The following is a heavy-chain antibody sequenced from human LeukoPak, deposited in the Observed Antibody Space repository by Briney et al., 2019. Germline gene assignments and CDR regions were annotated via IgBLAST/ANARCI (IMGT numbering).Heavy chain of an antibody. Sequence: PGGSLRLSCAASGFTFSSYAMHWVRQAPGKGLEWVAVISYDGSNKYYADSVKGRFTISRDNAKNSLYLQMNSLRAEDTAVYYCARGGVSYLSQKPGFDYWGQGTLVTVSS. V-gene: IGHV3-30-3*01. CDR3: ARGGVSYLSQKPGFDY. D-gene: IGHD1-14*01. CDR2: ISYDGSNK. CDR1: GFTFSSYA. J-gene: IGHJ4*02.